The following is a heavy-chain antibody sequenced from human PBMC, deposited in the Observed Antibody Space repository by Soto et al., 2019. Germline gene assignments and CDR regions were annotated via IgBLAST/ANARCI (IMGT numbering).Heavy chain of an antibody. J-gene: IGHJ6*03. CDR2: INHSGST. Sequence: SETLSLTCAVYGGSFSGYYWSWIRQPPGKGLEWIREINHSGSTNYNPSIKSRDTISEDTSKNQLSLKLSSVTAADTALFYWGRGKEAEGYYNYYMDVWGKGTTVTVSS. D-gene: IGHD6-13*01. CDR3: GRGKEAEGYYNYYMDV. CDR1: GGSFSGYY. V-gene: IGHV4-34*01.